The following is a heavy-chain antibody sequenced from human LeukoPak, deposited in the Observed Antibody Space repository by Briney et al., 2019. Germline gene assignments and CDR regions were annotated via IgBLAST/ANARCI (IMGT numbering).Heavy chain of an antibody. V-gene: IGHV4-4*07. CDR2: MYSSGST. CDR3: ARGGKATVVTM. Sequence: SETLSLTCTVSGGSINSYYWTWTRQSAGKGLEWIGRMYSSGSTNYNPSLKSRVSMSVDTSKNQFSVKLTSVTAADTAVYYCARGGKATVVTMWGQGILVTVSS. D-gene: IGHD4-23*01. J-gene: IGHJ4*02. CDR1: GGSINSYY.